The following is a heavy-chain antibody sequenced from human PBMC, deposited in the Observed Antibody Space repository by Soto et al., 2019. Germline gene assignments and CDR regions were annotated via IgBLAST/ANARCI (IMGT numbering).Heavy chain of an antibody. Sequence: QITLKESGPALVKPTQTLTLTCSFSGFSLTTAGMGVGWIRQPPGKAPEWVALVYWDDDKRYNPSLRSRLTITKDTSKNLVVVTLTDMDTVDTGTYYCARRGTSSAAAGWFDPWGQGILVTVSS. CDR3: ARRGTSSAAAGWFDP. CDR2: VYWDDDK. V-gene: IGHV2-5*02. D-gene: IGHD3-16*01. CDR1: GFSLTTAGMG. J-gene: IGHJ5*02.